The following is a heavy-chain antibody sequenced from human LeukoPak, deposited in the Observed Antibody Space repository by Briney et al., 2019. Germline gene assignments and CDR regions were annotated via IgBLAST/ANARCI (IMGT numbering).Heavy chain of an antibody. CDR1: GYTLTALS. J-gene: IGHJ6*02. CDR3: ATDSEMYSSSPYYYYYCMDV. CDR2: FDPEDGET. V-gene: IGHV1-24*01. Sequence: ASVKVSRTVSGYTLTALSMHWVRQAPGNGLEWVGGFDPEDGETINAQKFQGRVTMTEDTSTDTAYMELSSLRSEDTAVYYCATDSEMYSSSPYYYYYCMDVWGQGTTVTVSS. D-gene: IGHD6-6*01.